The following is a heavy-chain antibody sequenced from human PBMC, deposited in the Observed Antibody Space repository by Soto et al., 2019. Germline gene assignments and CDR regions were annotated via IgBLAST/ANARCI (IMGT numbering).Heavy chain of an antibody. CDR1: GFNFDDYA. J-gene: IGHJ1*01. V-gene: IGHV3-9*01. D-gene: IGHD6-13*01. CDR2: INWNSVSI. Sequence: EVQLVESGGGLVQPGRSLRLSCAASGFNFDDYAMHWVQQVPGKGLEWVSGINWNSVSIDYADSVKGRFTISRDNAKNSLYLQMNSLRAEDTALYYCSKDLYSSINPRGGYFQLWGQGTLVTVSS. CDR3: SKDLYSSINPRGGYFQL.